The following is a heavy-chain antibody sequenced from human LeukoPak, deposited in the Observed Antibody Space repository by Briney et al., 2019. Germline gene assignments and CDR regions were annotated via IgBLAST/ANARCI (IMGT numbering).Heavy chain of an antibody. CDR1: GXSISSSSYY. J-gene: IGHJ4*02. V-gene: IGHV4-39*01. Sequence: SETLSLTCTVSGXSISSSSYYWGWIRQPPGKGLEWIGSIYYSGSTYYNPSLKSGVSISVDTSKNQFSLRLSSVTAADTAVYYCARYYYDGSGYYYVEHWGQGTLVTVSS. D-gene: IGHD3-22*01. CDR2: IYYSGST. CDR3: ARYYYDGSGYYYVEH.